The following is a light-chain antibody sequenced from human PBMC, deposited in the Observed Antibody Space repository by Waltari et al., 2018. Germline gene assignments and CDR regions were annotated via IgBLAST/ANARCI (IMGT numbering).Light chain of an antibody. Sequence: SALTQPPSASGSPGQSVTISCTGTSSDVGGYNYVSWYQQHQGKAPKLMIYEVTKRPSGVPDRFSGSKSGNTASLTVSGLQTEDEADYYCSSYAGGSWVFGGGTKLTVL. CDR3: SSYAGGSWV. V-gene: IGLV2-8*01. J-gene: IGLJ3*02. CDR2: EVT. CDR1: SSDVGGYNY.